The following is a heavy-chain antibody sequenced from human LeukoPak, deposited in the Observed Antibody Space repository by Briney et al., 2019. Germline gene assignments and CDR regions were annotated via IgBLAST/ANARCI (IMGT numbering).Heavy chain of an antibody. V-gene: IGHV1-2*02. J-gene: IGHJ4*02. CDR2: INPSSGGT. Sequence: ASVKVSCKASGYTFANYGLTWVRQAPGQGLEWMGWINPSSGGTEYAQKFQGRVTMTGDTSISTAYMELSRLRSDDTAVYYSARDRGSSWYVDYWGQGTLVTVSS. CDR1: GYTFANYG. CDR3: ARDRGSSWYVDY. D-gene: IGHD6-13*01.